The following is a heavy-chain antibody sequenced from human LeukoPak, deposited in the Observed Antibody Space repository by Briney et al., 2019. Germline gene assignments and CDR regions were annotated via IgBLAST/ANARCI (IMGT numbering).Heavy chain of an antibody. Sequence: PSETLSLTCAVYGGSFSGYYWSWIRQPPGKGLEWIGEINHSGSTNYNPSLKSRVTISVDTSKNQFSLKLSSVTAADTAVYYCARTYLGYSSSWHSDYWGQGTLVTVSS. V-gene: IGHV4-34*01. J-gene: IGHJ4*02. D-gene: IGHD6-13*01. CDR1: GGSFSGYY. CDR3: ARTYLGYSSSWHSDY. CDR2: INHSGST.